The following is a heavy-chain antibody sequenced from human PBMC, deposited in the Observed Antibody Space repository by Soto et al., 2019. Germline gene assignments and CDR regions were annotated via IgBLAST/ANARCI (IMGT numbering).Heavy chain of an antibody. V-gene: IGHV3-48*02. CDR1: GFTFSSYS. J-gene: IGHJ2*01. Sequence: GGSLRLSCAASGFTFSSYSMNWVRQAPGKGLEWVSYISSSSSTIYYADSVKGRFTISRDNAKNSLYLQMNSLRDEDTTVYYYGREDRTYWYFDLGGRGTLFTVP. CDR3: GREDRTYWYFDL. CDR2: ISSSSSTI.